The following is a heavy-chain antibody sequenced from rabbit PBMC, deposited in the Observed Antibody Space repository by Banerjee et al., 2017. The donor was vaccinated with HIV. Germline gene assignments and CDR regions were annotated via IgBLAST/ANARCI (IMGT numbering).Heavy chain of an antibody. V-gene: IGHV1S40*01. CDR1: EFSFSSDYD. D-gene: IGHD1-1*01. CDR3: ARWGSGWNLNL. Sequence: QSLEESGGGLVKPGASLTLTCKASEFSFSSDYDICWVRQAPGKGLEWIACIYTGSGSTYYASWAKGRFTISSHNAQNTLYLQMTSLTAADTATYFCARWGSGWNLNLWGPGTLVTVS. CDR2: IYTGSGST. J-gene: IGHJ4*01.